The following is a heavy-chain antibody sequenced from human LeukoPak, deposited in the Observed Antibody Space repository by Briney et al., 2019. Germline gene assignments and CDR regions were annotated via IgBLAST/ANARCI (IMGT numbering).Heavy chain of an antibody. CDR1: GFTFSSYA. Sequence: PGGSLRLSCAASGFTFSSYAMHWVRQAPGKGLEWVAVISYDGSNKYYADSVKGRFTISRDNSKNTLYLQMNSLRAEDTAVYYCARASIVGETGYFDYWGQGTLVTVSS. J-gene: IGHJ4*02. CDR3: ARASIVGETGYFDY. V-gene: IGHV3-30*01. CDR2: ISYDGSNK. D-gene: IGHD1-26*01.